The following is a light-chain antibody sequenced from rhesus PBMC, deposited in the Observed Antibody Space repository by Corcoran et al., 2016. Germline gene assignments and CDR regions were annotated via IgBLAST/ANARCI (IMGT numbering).Light chain of an antibody. CDR1: ENVHNY. CDR3: QHSYGTPLT. Sequence: DIQMTQSPSSLSASVGDRVTITCRASENVHNYLHWYQQKQGKAPNFLIDKASTLQIGVPSRFSGSGSGTDFTLTISSLQPEDFATYYCQHSYGTPLTFGGGTKVELE. J-gene: IGKJ4*01. CDR2: KAS. V-gene: IGKV1-74*01.